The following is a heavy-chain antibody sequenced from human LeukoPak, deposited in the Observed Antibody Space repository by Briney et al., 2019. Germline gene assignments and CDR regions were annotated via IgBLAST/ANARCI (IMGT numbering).Heavy chain of an antibody. V-gene: IGHV4-30-2*01. D-gene: IGHD3-22*01. CDR2: IYHSGST. CDR3: ARDGDSSGYYYGAFDI. J-gene: IGHJ3*02. CDR1: GRSISSGGYS. Sequence: PSQTLSLTCAVSGRSISSGGYSWSWIRQPRGKGLEWIEYIYHSGSTYYHPSLKSRVTISVDRSKNQFSLKLSSVTAADTGVYYCARDGDSSGYYYGAFDIWGQGTMVTVSS.